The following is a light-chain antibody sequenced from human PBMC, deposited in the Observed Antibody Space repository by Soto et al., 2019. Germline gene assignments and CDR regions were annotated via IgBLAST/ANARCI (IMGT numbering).Light chain of an antibody. V-gene: IGLV2-23*01. J-gene: IGLJ2*01. CDR3: CSYAGTIILL. CDR2: EGT. CDR1: SSDVGSYNL. Sequence: QSALTQPASVSGSAGQSITISCTGTSSDVGSYNLVSWYQQHPGKAPKLMIFEGTKRPSGVSNRFSGSKSGNTASLTISGLQAEDEADYYCCSYAGTIILLFGGGTKVTVL.